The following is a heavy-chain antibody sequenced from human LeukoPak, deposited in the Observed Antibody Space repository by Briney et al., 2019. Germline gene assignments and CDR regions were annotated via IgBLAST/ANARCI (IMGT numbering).Heavy chain of an antibody. CDR2: IYPGDSDT. Sequence: GESLKISCKGSGYSFTSYWIGCVRQMPGKVLEWMGIIYPGDSDTRYSPSFQGQVTISADKSISTAYLQWSSLKASDTAMYYCARPRGDSSGWYYYFDYWGQGTLVTVSS. D-gene: IGHD6-19*01. J-gene: IGHJ4*02. V-gene: IGHV5-51*01. CDR1: GYSFTSYW. CDR3: ARPRGDSSGWYYYFDY.